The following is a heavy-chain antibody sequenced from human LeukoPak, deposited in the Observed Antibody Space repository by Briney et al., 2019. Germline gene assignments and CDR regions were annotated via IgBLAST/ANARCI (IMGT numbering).Heavy chain of an antibody. CDR3: ARTVPLRDCSSTSCYIGGNLGYYYYYGMDV. D-gene: IGHD2-2*02. Sequence: PVKVSCKASGGTFSSYAISWVRQAPGQGLEWMGGIIPIFGTANYAQKFQGRVTITADESTSTAYMELSSLRSEDTAVYYCARTVPLRDCSSTSCYIGGNLGYYYYYGMDVWGKGTTVTVSS. J-gene: IGHJ6*04. V-gene: IGHV1-69*13. CDR2: IIPIFGTA. CDR1: GGTFSSYA.